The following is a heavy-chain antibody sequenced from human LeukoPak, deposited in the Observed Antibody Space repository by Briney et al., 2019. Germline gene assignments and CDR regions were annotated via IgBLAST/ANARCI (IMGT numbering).Heavy chain of an antibody. CDR2: IKQDGSEK. CDR3: ARAKGIAAAGRAPFQH. D-gene: IGHD6-13*01. Sequence: GGSLRLSCAASGFTFSNAWMSWVRQAPGKGLEWVANIKQDGSEKYYVDSVKGRFTISRGNSKNTLYLQMDSLRAEDTAVYYCARAKGIAAAGRAPFQHWGQGTLVTVSS. CDR1: GFTFSNAW. J-gene: IGHJ1*01. V-gene: IGHV3-7*01.